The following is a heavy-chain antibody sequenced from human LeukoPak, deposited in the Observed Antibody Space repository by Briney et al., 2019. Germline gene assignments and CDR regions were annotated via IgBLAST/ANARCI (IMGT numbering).Heavy chain of an antibody. V-gene: IGHV3-30*03. D-gene: IGHD3-22*01. CDR2: ISYDGSNK. CDR3: ARDQYYYDSSGYSGAYYFDY. Sequence: PGGSLRLSCAASGFTFSSYGMHWVRQAPGKGLEWVAVISYDGSNKYYADSVKGRFTISRDNSKNTLYLQMNSLRAEDTAVYYCARDQYYYDSSGYSGAYYFDYWGQGTLVTVSS. J-gene: IGHJ4*02. CDR1: GFTFSSYG.